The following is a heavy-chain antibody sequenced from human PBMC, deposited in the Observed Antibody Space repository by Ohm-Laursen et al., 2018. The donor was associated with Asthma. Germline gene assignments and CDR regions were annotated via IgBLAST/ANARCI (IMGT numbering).Heavy chain of an antibody. CDR1: GFTFDDYA. Sequence: SLRLSCTASGFTFDDYAMHWVRQAPGKGLEWVSGISWNSGSIGYADSVKGRFTISRDNAKNSLYLQMNSLRAEDTALYYCAKAIAARRYYYYGMDVWGQGTTVTVSS. D-gene: IGHD6-6*01. CDR3: AKAIAARRYYYYGMDV. J-gene: IGHJ6*02. V-gene: IGHV3-9*01. CDR2: ISWNSGSI.